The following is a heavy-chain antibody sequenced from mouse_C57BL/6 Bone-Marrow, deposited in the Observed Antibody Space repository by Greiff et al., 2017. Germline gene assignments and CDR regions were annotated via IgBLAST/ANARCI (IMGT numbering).Heavy chain of an antibody. J-gene: IGHJ3*01. CDR3: ARTGFAY. CDR2: ISSGSSTF. Sequence: EVQLVESGGGLVKPGGSLKLSCAASGFTFSDYGMHWVRQAPEKGLEWVAYISSGSSTFYYADTVKGRFTISRDNAKNTLFLQMTSLRSEDTAMYYCARTGFAYWGQGTLVTVSA. CDR1: GFTFSDYG. V-gene: IGHV5-17*01.